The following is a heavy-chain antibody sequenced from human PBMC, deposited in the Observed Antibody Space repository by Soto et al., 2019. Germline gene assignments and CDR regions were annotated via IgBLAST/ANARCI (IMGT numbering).Heavy chain of an antibody. J-gene: IGHJ4*02. Sequence: YTDSLKGRFTISRDNAKDSLYLQMNSLRTEDTAVYYCARVVAAAGRLYYIDYCGQGTLVTVSS. V-gene: IGHV3-11*05. D-gene: IGHD6-13*01. CDR3: ARVVAAAGRLYYIDY.